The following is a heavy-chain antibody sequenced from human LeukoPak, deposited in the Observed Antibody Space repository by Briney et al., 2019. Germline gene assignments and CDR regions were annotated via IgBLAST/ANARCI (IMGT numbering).Heavy chain of an antibody. D-gene: IGHD3-3*01. CDR3: ARDLGGMDV. J-gene: IGHJ6*02. Sequence: PSETLSLTCTVSGGSISSYYWSWIRQPPGKGLEWIGYIYYSGSTNYNPSLMSRVTISVDTSKNQFSLKLSSVTAADTAVYYCARDLGGMDVWGQGTTVTVSS. V-gene: IGHV4-59*01. CDR2: IYYSGST. CDR1: GGSISSYY.